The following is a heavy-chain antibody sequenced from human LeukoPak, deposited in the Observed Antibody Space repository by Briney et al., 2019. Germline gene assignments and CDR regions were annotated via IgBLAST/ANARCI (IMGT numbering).Heavy chain of an antibody. V-gene: IGHV3-53*01. CDR2: IYSGGTT. J-gene: IGHJ4*02. CDR1: GFTVTNSY. D-gene: IGHD3-10*01. CDR3: ARVGGSGYYYFDY. Sequence: GGSLTLSCAASGFTVTNSYMSGLRQAPGRGLEGVLDIYSGGTTYYADSVTGRFTISRDNSKNTLYLQMNSLTVEDTAVYYCARVGGSGYYYFDYWGQGTLVTVSS.